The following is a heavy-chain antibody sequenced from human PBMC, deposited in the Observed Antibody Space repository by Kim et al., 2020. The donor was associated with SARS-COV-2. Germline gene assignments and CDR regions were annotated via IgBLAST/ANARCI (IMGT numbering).Heavy chain of an antibody. CDR3: ARPLLGGLRKGIAAAGTGVDAFDI. Sequence: SETLSLTCTVSGGSISSSSYYWGWIRQPPGKGLEWIGSIYYSGSTYYNPSLKSRVTISVDTSKNQFSLKLSSVTAADTAVYYCARPLLGGLRKGIAAAGTGVDAFDIWGQGTMVTVSS. J-gene: IGHJ3*02. V-gene: IGHV4-39*01. D-gene: IGHD6-13*01. CDR2: IYYSGST. CDR1: GGSISSSSYY.